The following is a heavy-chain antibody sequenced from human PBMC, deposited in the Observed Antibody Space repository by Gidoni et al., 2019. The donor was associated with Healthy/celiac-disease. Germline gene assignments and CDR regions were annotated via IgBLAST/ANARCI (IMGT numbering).Heavy chain of an antibody. V-gene: IGHV3-23*01. CDR2: ISGSGGST. CDR3: AKDPPPRYSNPDYYYYYYGMDV. Sequence: EVQLLESGGGLVQPGGSLRLSCAAPGFTLSTYAMSLVRQAPGKGLEWVSAISGSGGSTYYADSVKGRFTISRDNSKNTLYLQMNSLRAEDTAVYYCAKDPPPRYSNPDYYYYYYGMDVWGQGTTVTVSS. CDR1: GFTLSTYA. D-gene: IGHD4-4*01. J-gene: IGHJ6*02.